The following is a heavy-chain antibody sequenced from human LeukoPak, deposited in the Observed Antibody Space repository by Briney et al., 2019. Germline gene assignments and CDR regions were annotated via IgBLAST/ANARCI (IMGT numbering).Heavy chain of an antibody. D-gene: IGHD1-1*01. CDR1: GYTLTELS. Sequence: ASVKVSCKVSGYTLTELSMHWVRQAPGKGLEWMGGFDPEDGETIYAQKFQGRVTMTGDTSTDTAYMELSSLRSEDTAVYYCATTREGYLGYWGQGTLVTVSS. J-gene: IGHJ4*02. CDR3: ATTREGYLGY. V-gene: IGHV1-24*01. CDR2: FDPEDGET.